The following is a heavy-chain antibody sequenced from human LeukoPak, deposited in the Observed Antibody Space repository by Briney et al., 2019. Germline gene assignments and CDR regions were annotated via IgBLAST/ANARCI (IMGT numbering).Heavy chain of an antibody. CDR3: ARVSATGSGYYWFDP. CDR2: IYYSGST. CDR1: GGSISSYY. V-gene: IGHV4-59*01. D-gene: IGHD3-3*01. Sequence: SETLSLTCTVSGGSISSYYWSWIRQPPGKGLEWIGYIYYSGSTNYNPPLKSRVTISVDTSKNQFSLKLSSVTAADTAVYYCARVSATGSGYYWFDPWGQGTPVTVSS. J-gene: IGHJ5*02.